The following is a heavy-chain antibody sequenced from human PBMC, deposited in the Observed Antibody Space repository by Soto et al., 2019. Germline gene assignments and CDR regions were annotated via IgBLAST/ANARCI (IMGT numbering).Heavy chain of an antibody. CDR1: VYSISIGYY. D-gene: IGHD3-3*01. J-gene: IGHJ5*02. CDR2: IYHSGST. CDR3: ARVSYDFGKWFDP. V-gene: IGHV4-38-2*01. Sequence: PAETLSVTCACSVYSISIGYYVGCVRQPPGKGLEWIGSIYHSGSTYYSPSRKSRVTISVDTSKNQFSLKLSSVTAADTAVYYCARVSYDFGKWFDPWGQGTMVTVSS.